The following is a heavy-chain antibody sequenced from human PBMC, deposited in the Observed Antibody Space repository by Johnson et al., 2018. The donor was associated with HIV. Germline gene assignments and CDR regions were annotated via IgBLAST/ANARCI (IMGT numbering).Heavy chain of an antibody. V-gene: IGHV3-30-3*01. CDR3: ARDPGRTVGATNDAFDI. CDR2: ISYDGSNK. Sequence: QVQLVESGGGLVKPGGSLRLSCAASGFTFSSNDMHWVRQAPGKGLAWVAVISYDGSNKYYADSVKGRFTISRDNSKNTLYLLMNSLRAEDTAVYYCARDPGRTVGATNDAFDIWGQGTKVTVSS. CDR1: GFTFSSND. J-gene: IGHJ3*02. D-gene: IGHD1-26*01.